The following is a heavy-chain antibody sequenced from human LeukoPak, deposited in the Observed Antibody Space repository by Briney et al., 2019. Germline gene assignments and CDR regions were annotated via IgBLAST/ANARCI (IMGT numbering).Heavy chain of an antibody. V-gene: IGHV4-4*07. J-gene: IGHJ5*02. D-gene: IGHD3-3*01. CDR3: ARSSTITIFGVINWFDP. CDR1: GGSISSYY. Sequence: SETLSLTCTVSGGSISSYYWSWIRQSAGKGLGWIGRISTSESASYNPPLKSRLTMSVDTSKNQFSLTLSSVTAADTAVYYCARSSTITIFGVINWFDPWGQGTLVTVSS. CDR2: ISTSESA.